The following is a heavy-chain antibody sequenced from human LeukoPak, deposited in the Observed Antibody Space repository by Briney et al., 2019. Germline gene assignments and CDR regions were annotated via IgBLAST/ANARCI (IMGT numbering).Heavy chain of an antibody. Sequence: SETLSLTCTVSGGSISNYYWSWIRQPPGKGLEWIGYIYYSGSTNYNPSLKSRVTISVDTSKNQFSLKLSSVTAADTAVYYCASASIAARRGVDYWGQGTLVTVSS. CDR1: GGSISNYY. CDR2: IYYSGST. D-gene: IGHD6-6*01. CDR3: ASASIAARRGVDY. V-gene: IGHV4-59*01. J-gene: IGHJ4*02.